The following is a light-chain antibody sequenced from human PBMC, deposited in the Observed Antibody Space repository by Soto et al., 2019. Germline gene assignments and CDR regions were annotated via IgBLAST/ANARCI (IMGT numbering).Light chain of an antibody. CDR2: GAS. CDR1: QSVSSNY. J-gene: IGKJ1*01. CDR3: QQYGGSPRT. Sequence: EMVLTQSPGSLSLSPGERATLSSSASQSVSSNYLAWYQQKPGQAPRLLIYGASSRATGIPDRFSGSGSGIDFTLTISRLEPEDFAVYYCQQYGGSPRTFGQGTKVEIK. V-gene: IGKV3-20*01.